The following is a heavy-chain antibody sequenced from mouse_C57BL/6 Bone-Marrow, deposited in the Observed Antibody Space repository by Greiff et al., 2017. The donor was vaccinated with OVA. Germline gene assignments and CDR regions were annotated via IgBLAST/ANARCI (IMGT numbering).Heavy chain of an antibody. J-gene: IGHJ2*01. D-gene: IGHD2-3*01. Sequence: EVKVVESGEGLVKPGGSLKLSCAASGFTFSSYAMSWVRQTPEKRLEWVAYISSGGDYIYYADTVKGRFTISRDNARNTLYLQMSSLKSEDTAMYYCTAGGGYFSFDSWGQGTTLTVSS. CDR3: TAGGGYFSFDS. CDR2: ISSGGDYI. CDR1: GFTFSSYA. V-gene: IGHV5-9-1*02.